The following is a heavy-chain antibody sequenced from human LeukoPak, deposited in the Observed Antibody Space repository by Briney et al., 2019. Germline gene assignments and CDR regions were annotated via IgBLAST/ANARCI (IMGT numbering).Heavy chain of an antibody. CDR1: GDFITAYY. D-gene: IGHD7-27*01. CDR2: VYYSGST. J-gene: IGHJ4*02. CDR3: ASNTGTVFDY. Sequence: SETLSLTCTVSGDFITAYYWSWIRQPPGKGLEWIGYVYYSGSTEYNPSLRSRVTISLERSKHQFSLKLTSVTAADTAVYYCASNTGTVFDYWGQGALVTVSS. V-gene: IGHV4-59*01.